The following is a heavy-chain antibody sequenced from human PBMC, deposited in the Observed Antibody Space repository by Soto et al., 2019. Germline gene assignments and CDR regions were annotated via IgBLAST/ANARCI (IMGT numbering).Heavy chain of an antibody. CDR1: GGSISSGGYY. Sequence: TLSLTCTVSGGSISSGGYYWTWIRQHPGKGLEWIGYNYYSGITYYNPSLKSRVTISLDTSKNQFSLKLSSVTAADTAVYYCARGSSVAGLYYGMDVWGQGTTVTVSS. CDR2: NYYSGIT. J-gene: IGHJ6*02. D-gene: IGHD6-6*01. CDR3: ARGSSVAGLYYGMDV. V-gene: IGHV4-31*03.